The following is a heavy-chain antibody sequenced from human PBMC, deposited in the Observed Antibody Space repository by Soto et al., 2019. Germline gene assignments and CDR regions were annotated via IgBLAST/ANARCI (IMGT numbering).Heavy chain of an antibody. D-gene: IGHD3-10*01. Sequence: QVQLQESGPGLVKPSQTLSLTCTVSGGSISSGGYYWSWIRQHPGKGLEWIGYIYYSGSTYYNPSLKSRVTISVDTSKNLFSLKLSSVTAADTAVYYCASSPYGSGSLLLLYWGQGTLVTVSS. CDR3: ASSPYGSGSLLLLY. CDR2: IYYSGST. CDR1: GGSISSGGYY. V-gene: IGHV4-31*03. J-gene: IGHJ4*02.